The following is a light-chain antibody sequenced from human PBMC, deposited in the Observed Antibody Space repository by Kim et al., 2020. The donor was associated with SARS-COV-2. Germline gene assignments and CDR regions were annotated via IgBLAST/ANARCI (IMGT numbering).Light chain of an antibody. CDR2: GAS. Sequence: VSPRERATLSGRASQSVSSNLAWYQQKPGQAPRLLIYGASTRATGIPARFSGSGSGTEFTLTISSLQSEDFAVYYCQQYNNWPLLFGGGTKVDIK. V-gene: IGKV3-15*01. CDR1: QSVSSN. CDR3: QQYNNWPLL. J-gene: IGKJ4*01.